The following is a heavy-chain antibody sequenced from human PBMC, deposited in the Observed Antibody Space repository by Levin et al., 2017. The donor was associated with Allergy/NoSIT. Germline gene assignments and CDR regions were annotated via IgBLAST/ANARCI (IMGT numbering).Heavy chain of an antibody. CDR1: GFTLSSYE. CDR2: IGTAGDT. V-gene: IGHV3-13*04. D-gene: IGHD3-16*01. J-gene: IGHJ4*02. Sequence: GGSLRLSCAASGFTLSSYEMHWVRQVAGKGLEWVSAIGTAGDTFYSGSVKGRFTTSRENAKNSFYLQMSSLGAGDTAVYYCTREAIGGPSEPLDYWGQGTLVTVSS. CDR3: TREAIGGPSEPLDY.